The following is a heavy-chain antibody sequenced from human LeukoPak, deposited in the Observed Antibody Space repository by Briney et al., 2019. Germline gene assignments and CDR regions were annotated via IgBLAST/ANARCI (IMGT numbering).Heavy chain of an antibody. CDR1: GYILTGYY. CDR3: ARATYYYDSSGYSS. Sequence: ASVQVSCKASGYILTGYYMHWVRQAPGQGLEGMGWINPNSGDKNYAQKFQGRVTMTRDTSIGTAYMELSRLRSDDTAVYYCARATYYYDSSGYSSWGQGTLVTVSS. D-gene: IGHD3-22*01. CDR2: INPNSGDK. V-gene: IGHV1-2*02. J-gene: IGHJ4*02.